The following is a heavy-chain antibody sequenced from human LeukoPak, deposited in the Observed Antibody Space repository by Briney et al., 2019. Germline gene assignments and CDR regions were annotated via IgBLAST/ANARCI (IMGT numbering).Heavy chain of an antibody. CDR2: INFSGSA. Sequence: SETLYLTCSVSGGSISTYYWSWIRQPAGKGLEWIGRINFSGSANYSPSLNRRVSMSIDTSRKQFSPRLTSVTAADTAVYYCARDLWERPNPYSRGSYMEFYYMDSWGKGTTVIVSS. D-gene: IGHD2-21*01. CDR1: GGSISTYY. V-gene: IGHV4-4*07. J-gene: IGHJ6*03. CDR3: ARDLWERPNPYSRGSYMEFYYMDS.